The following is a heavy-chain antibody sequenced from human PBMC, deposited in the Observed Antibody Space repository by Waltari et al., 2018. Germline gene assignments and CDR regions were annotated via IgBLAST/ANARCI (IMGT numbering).Heavy chain of an antibody. CDR1: EGSFSAFF. D-gene: IGHD2-15*01. V-gene: IGHV4-34*01. CDR2: INHGVKT. J-gene: IGHJ4*02. CDR3: VRSHCIGDSCFRYFDS. Sequence: VRLDQWGTELVEPWETLSLTCAVYEGSFSAFFWSWVRQAPGKGLELIGEINHGVKTDYNPSLKSRLFMSVDPSKNQFSLMLSSVTAADTAVYYCVRSHCIGDSCFRYFDSWGQGTLVTVSS.